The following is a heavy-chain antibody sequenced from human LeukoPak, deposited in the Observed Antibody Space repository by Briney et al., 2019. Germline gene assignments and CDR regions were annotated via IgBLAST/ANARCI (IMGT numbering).Heavy chain of an antibody. CDR2: ISGSGGST. J-gene: IGHJ4*02. D-gene: IGHD6-13*01. CDR3: AKVVRSSWYNFDY. V-gene: IGHV3-23*01. CDR1: GLTFSSYA. Sequence: GGSLRLSCAASGLTFSSYAMSWVRQAPGKGLEWVSAISGSGGSTYYADSVKGRFTISRDNSKNTLYLQMNSLRADDTAVYYCAKVVRSSWYNFDYWGQGTLVTVSS.